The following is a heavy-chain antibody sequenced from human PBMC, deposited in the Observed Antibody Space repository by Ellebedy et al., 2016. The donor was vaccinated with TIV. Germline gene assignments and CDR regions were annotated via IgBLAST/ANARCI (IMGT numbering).Heavy chain of an antibody. CDR3: AKPSDPNPGYSASWATYFDS. CDR2: ISSDGSKK. D-gene: IGHD6-13*01. J-gene: IGHJ4*02. CDR1: GFTFRRFR. V-gene: IGHV3-30*18. Sequence: GGSLRLXXTASGFTFRRFRMHWVRQAPGNGLEWVGFISSDGSKKHYADSVEGRFTISRDNSQNTVFVQMNSLRVEDTAVYYCAKPSDPNPGYSASWATYFDSWGQGTLVTVSS.